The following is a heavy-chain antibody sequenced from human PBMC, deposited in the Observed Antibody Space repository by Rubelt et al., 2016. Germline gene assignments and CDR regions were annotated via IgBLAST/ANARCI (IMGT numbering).Heavy chain of an antibody. CDR3: ARWKGGSSTIDY. V-gene: IGHV4-59*08. CDR2: IHYSGST. Sequence: QVQLQESGPGLVKPSETLSLTCTVSGASISTHYWAWIRQPPGKGLEWIGYIHYSGSTDYNPSLKSRVTISVDTAKNQFPLKRRSVTAADTAVYYCARWKGGSSTIDYWGRGTLVTVSS. J-gene: IGHJ4*02. CDR1: GASISTHY. D-gene: IGHD2-2*01.